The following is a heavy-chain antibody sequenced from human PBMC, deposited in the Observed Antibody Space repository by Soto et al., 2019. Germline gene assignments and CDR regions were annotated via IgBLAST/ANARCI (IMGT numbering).Heavy chain of an antibody. Sequence: QVQLVESGGGVVQPGRSLRLSCAASGFTFSSYGMHWVRQAPGKGLEWVAVISYDGSNKYYADSVKGRFTISRDNSKNRLDVQRNSRRGEDRAVYYCGKGKRGLRPLRFDPWGQGTLVTVSS. D-gene: IGHD5-12*01. CDR3: GKGKRGLRPLRFDP. J-gene: IGHJ5*02. CDR2: ISYDGSNK. V-gene: IGHV3-30*18. CDR1: GFTFSSYG.